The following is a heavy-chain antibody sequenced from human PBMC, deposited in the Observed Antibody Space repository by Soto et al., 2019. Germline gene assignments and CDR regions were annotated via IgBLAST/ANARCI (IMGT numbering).Heavy chain of an antibody. CDR1: GESISSDKW. Sequence: PSETLSHSCAVSGESISSDKWWSWVRQPPGKGLEWIGEIHHSGRTNYNPSLKSRVTILVEKSKNQVSLELSSMTAADTAVYYCARGGDWQFDYWGQGTLVTVSS. V-gene: IGHV4-4*02. CDR2: IHHSGRT. J-gene: IGHJ4*02. CDR3: ARGGDWQFDY. D-gene: IGHD2-21*02.